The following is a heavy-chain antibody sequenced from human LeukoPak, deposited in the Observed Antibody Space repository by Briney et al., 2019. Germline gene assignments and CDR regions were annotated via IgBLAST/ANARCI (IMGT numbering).Heavy chain of an antibody. V-gene: IGHV1-8*01. CDR3: ACMIVVARGAFDI. J-gene: IGHJ3*02. Sequence: ASVKVSCKASEYTFTRYDINWVRQATGQGLEWMGWMNPNSGNTGYAQKFQGRVTMTRNTSISTAYMELSSLRSEDTAVYYCACMIVVARGAFDIWGQGTMVTVSS. CDR2: MNPNSGNT. CDR1: EYTFTRYD. D-gene: IGHD3-22*01.